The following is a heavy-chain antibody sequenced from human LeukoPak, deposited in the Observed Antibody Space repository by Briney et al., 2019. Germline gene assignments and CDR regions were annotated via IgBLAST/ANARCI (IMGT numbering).Heavy chain of an antibody. J-gene: IGHJ5*02. CDR1: GGSISTYY. CDR3: ARHFGSGFDRWFDP. V-gene: IGHV4-59*08. D-gene: IGHD5-12*01. CDR2: ISYSGNT. Sequence: PSETLSLTCTVSGGSISTYYWSWIRQPPGKGLEWIGYISYSGNTNYNPSLKSRVTISIDTSKNQFSLKLNSVTAADTAMYYCARHFGSGFDRWFDPWGQGSLVIVSS.